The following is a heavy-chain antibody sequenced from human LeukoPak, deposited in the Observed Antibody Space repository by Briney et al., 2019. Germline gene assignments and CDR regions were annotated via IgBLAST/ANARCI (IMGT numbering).Heavy chain of an antibody. V-gene: IGHV3-30*02. CDR1: GFTFSSYG. D-gene: IGHD3-10*01. CDR3: AKSRGSGSNMARGVNFDY. Sequence: PGGSLRLSCAASGFTFSSYGMHWVRQAPGKGLEWVAFIRYDGSNKYYADSVKGRFTIPRDNYKNTLFLQMNTLRAEDTAIYYCAKSRGSGSNMARGVNFDYWGQGTLVTVSS. J-gene: IGHJ4*02. CDR2: IRYDGSNK.